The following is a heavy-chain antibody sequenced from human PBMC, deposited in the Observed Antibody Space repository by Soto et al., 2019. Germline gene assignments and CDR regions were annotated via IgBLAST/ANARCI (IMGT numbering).Heavy chain of an antibody. CDR1: GYSFTSYW. V-gene: IGHV5-10-1*01. CDR2: IDPSDSYT. Sequence: GESLKISCKGSGYSFTSYWISWVRQMPGKGLEWMGRIDPSDSYTNYSPSFQGHVTISADKSISTAYLQWSSLKASDTAMYYCARSSYGSEYYYYGMDVWGQGTTATVSS. D-gene: IGHD5-18*01. CDR3: ARSSYGSEYYYYGMDV. J-gene: IGHJ6*02.